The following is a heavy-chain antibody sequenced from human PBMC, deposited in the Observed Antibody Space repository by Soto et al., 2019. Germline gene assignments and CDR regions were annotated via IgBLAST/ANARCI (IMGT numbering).Heavy chain of an antibody. CDR1: GFSLSTSGMS. Sequence: ETGPTLVNPTQTLTLTCTFSGFSLSTSGMSVSWIRQPPGKALEWLALIDWDDDKYYSTSLKTRLTISKDTSKNQVVLTLTDMDPVDTATYYCARIRGVDTDIDTFDYWGQGTLVTVSS. J-gene: IGHJ4*02. D-gene: IGHD5-18*01. V-gene: IGHV2-70*01. CDR3: ARIRGVDTDIDTFDY. CDR2: IDWDDDK.